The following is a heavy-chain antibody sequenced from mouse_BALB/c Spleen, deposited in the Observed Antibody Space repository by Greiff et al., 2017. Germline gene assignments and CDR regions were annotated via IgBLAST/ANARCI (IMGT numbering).Heavy chain of an antibody. Sequence: EVKLMESGGGLVKPGGSLKLSCAASGFTFSSYTMSWVRQTPEKRLEWVATISSGGSYTYYPDSVKGRFTISRDNAKNTLYLQMSSLKSEDTAMYYCTRGGTRDDFAYWGQGTLVTVSA. CDR3: TRGGTRDDFAY. J-gene: IGHJ3*01. V-gene: IGHV5-6-4*01. D-gene: IGHD3-3*01. CDR2: ISSGGSYT. CDR1: GFTFSSYT.